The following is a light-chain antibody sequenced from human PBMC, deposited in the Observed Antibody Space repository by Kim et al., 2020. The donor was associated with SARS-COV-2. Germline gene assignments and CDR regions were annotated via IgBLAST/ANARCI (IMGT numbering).Light chain of an antibody. J-gene: IGLJ3*02. CDR2: EVK. Sequence: GQPGTISGTGISREVGDYPYVSWYQQHPGKAPTLFIYEVKYRPSGVPDRFSGSKSGNTASLTVSGLQADDEADYYCSSSAGSNNLVFGGGTKLTVL. CDR3: SSSAGSNNLV. CDR1: SREVGDYPY. V-gene: IGLV2-8*01.